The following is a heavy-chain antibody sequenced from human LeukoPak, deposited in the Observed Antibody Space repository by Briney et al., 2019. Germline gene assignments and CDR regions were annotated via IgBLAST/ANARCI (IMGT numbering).Heavy chain of an antibody. CDR2: INRSGGT. CDR3: ARLIGASAFDY. D-gene: IGHD2-21*01. V-gene: IGHV4-34*01. CDR1: GGPFSGYY. Sequence: SETLSLTCAVYGGPFSGYYWSWIRQPPGKGLEWIGEINRSGGTNYNPSLKSRVTISEDTCKKQFSLKLGSGTAAHTAVYYCARLIGASAFDYWGQGTLVTVSS. J-gene: IGHJ4*02.